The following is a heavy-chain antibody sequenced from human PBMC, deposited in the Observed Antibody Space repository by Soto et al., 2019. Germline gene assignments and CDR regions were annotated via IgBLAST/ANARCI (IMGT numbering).Heavy chain of an antibody. V-gene: IGHV3-15*01. D-gene: IGHD2-2*01. J-gene: IGHJ5*01. CDR3: VTVLPHANSWFDS. CDR1: GFTFSNVW. CDR2: IKSRTENETT. Sequence: GHLVESGGGFVKPGGSLTLSCAASGFTFSNVWLSWVRQGPGKGLEWLGRIKSRTENETTDYASPARGRFIISRDDSKHMLYLQLNSLKSEDTGVYYCVTVLPHANSWFDSWGQGTPVTVSS.